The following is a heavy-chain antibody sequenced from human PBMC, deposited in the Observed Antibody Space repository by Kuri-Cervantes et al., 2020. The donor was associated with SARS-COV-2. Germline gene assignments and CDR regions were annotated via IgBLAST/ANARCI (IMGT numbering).Heavy chain of an antibody. CDR3: AKDIGVVPAASTLAWFDP. CDR1: GGSISSSSYY. V-gene: IGHV4-39*07. J-gene: IGHJ5*02. Sequence: SETLSLTCTVSGGSISSSSYYWGWICQPPGKGLEWIGSMYYSGSTYYNPSLKSRVTISVDTSKNQFSLKLSSVTAADTAVYYCAKDIGVVPAASTLAWFDPWGQGTLVTVSS. CDR2: MYYSGST. D-gene: IGHD2-2*01.